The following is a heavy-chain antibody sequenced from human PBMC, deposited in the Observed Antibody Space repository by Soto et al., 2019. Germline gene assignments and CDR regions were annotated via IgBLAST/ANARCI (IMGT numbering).Heavy chain of an antibody. CDR3: VKDPRPGYFSEWFDP. Sequence: GGSLRLSCVASGFTFINYAMSWVRQAPGKGLEWVSAISGSGGSTYYADSVKGRFTISRDNSKNTLYLQMNSLRAEDTAVYHCVKDPRPGYFSEWFDPWGQGTLVTVSS. CDR1: GFTFINYA. CDR2: ISGSGGST. D-gene: IGHD3-9*01. J-gene: IGHJ5*02. V-gene: IGHV3-23*01.